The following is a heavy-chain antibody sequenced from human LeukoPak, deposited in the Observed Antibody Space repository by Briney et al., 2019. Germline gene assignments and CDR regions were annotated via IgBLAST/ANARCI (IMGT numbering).Heavy chain of an antibody. CDR2: IKEDGSKK. J-gene: IGHJ4*02. D-gene: IGHD4-17*01. V-gene: IGHV3-7*01. CDR1: GFSLRHYW. Sequence: GGALRLSCVASGFSLRHYWMSWVREAPGKGVEWVANIKEDGSKKNHLDSVKGRFTISRDNAKNFLYLQMNSLRVEDTALYYCARDGDGRGEDFDYWGQGVLVTDSS. CDR3: ARDGDGRGEDFDY.